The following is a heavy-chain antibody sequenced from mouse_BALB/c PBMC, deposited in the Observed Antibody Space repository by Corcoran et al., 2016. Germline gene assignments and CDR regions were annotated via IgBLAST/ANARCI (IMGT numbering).Heavy chain of an antibody. J-gene: IGHJ1*01. Sequence: EVQLLETGGGLVQPGGSRGLSCEGSGFTFSGFWMSWVRQTPGKTLEWIGDINSDGSAINYEQSIKEGFTIVRDNDKSTLYLPMRNLRSEDTATYFCMSYPNYYGSYGGYFDVWCAGTTVTVSS. CDR3: MSYPNYYGSYGGYFDV. CDR2: INSDGSAI. V-gene: IGHV11-2*02. D-gene: IGHD2-1*01. CDR1: GFTFSGFW.